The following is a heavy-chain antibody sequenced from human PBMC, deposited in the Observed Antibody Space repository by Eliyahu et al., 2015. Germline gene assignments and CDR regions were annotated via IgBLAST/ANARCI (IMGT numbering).Heavy chain of an antibody. Sequence: QVQLQQWGAGLLKPSETLSLTCAVYGGSFSGXYWSWXRQPPGKXLEWIGEINHSGSTNYNPSLKXRVTISVDTSKNQFSLKLSSVTAADTAVYYCARGRRYWYFDLWGRGTLVTVSS. J-gene: IGHJ2*01. CDR2: INHSGST. CDR3: ARGRRYWYFDL. V-gene: IGHV4-34*01. CDR1: GGSFSGXY.